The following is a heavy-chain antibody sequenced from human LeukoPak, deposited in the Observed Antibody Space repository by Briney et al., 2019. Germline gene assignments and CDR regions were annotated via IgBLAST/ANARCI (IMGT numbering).Heavy chain of an antibody. D-gene: IGHD1-14*01. CDR3: AKAGTFGSYYGY. CDR2: ISWNSGNI. V-gene: IGHV3-9*01. CDR1: GFTFDDYA. J-gene: IGHJ4*02. Sequence: GGSLRLSCAASGFTFDDYAMHWVRQAPGKGLEWVSGISWNSGNIGYADSVKGRFTISRDNAKNSLYLQMNSLRAEDTALYYCAKAGTFGSYYGYWGQGTLVTVSS.